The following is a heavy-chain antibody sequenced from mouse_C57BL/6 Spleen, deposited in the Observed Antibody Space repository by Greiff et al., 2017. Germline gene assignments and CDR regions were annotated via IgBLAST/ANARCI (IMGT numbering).Heavy chain of an antibody. V-gene: IGHV1-54*01. Sequence: QVQLQQSGAELVRPGTSVKVSCKASGYAFTNYLIEWVKQRPGQGLEWIGVINPGSGGTNYNEKFKGKATLTADKSSSTAYMQLSSLTSEDSAVYFCARGINWDYFDYWGQGTTLTVSS. D-gene: IGHD4-1*01. J-gene: IGHJ2*01. CDR2: INPGSGGT. CDR3: ARGINWDYFDY. CDR1: GYAFTNYL.